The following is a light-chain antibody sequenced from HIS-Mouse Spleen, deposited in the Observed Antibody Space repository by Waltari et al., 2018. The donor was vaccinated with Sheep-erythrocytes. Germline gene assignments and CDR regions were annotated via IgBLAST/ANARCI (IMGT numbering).Light chain of an antibody. Sequence: QSALTQPPSASGSPGQSVTISCTGTSSDVGGYNYVSWYQPHPGKAPKLMIYEVSKRPSGVPDRFSGAKSGNTASLTVSGLQAEDEADYYCSSYAGSNNWVLGGGTKLTVL. CDR2: EVS. CDR1: SSDVGGYNY. J-gene: IGLJ3*02. V-gene: IGLV2-8*01. CDR3: SSYAGSNNWV.